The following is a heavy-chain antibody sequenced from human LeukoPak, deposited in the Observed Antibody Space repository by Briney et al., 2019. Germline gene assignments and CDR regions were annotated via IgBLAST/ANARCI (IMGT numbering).Heavy chain of an antibody. J-gene: IGHJ4*02. CDR1: GFXXXSYA. D-gene: IGHD1-26*01. CDR3: AKDQVVGATVY. V-gene: IGHV3-23*01. CDR2: ISGSGGST. Sequence: SGFXXXSYAMSWVRQAPGKGLEWVSAISGSGGSTYYADSVKGRFTISRDNSKNTLYLQMNSLRAEDTAVYYCAKDQVVGATVYWGQGTLVTVSS.